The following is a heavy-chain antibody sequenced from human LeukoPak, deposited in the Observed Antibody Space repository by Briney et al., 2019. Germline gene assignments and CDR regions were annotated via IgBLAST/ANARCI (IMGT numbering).Heavy chain of an antibody. J-gene: IGHJ3*02. CDR2: ISSSSSYI. CDR1: GFTFSDHS. D-gene: IGHD4-23*01. V-gene: IGHV3-21*01. Sequence: GGSLRLSCAASGFTFSDHSMNWVRQAPGKGLQWVSSISSSSSYIYYADSVKGRFTISRGNAKNSLYLQMNSLRAEDTAVYYCAREGDYGGNSDAFDIWGQGTMVTVSS. CDR3: AREGDYGGNSDAFDI.